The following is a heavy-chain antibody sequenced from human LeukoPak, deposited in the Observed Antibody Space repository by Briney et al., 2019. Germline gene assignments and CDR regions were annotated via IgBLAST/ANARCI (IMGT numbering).Heavy chain of an antibody. Sequence: GRSLRLSCAASGFTFSSYGMHWVRQAPGKGLEWVAVISYGGSNKYYADSVKGRFTISRGNSKNTLYLQMNSLRAEDTAVYYCAKDPRGYSYGYPYYFDYWGQGTLVTVSS. CDR2: ISYGGSNK. J-gene: IGHJ4*02. V-gene: IGHV3-30*18. CDR1: GFTFSSYG. D-gene: IGHD5-18*01. CDR3: AKDPRGYSYGYPYYFDY.